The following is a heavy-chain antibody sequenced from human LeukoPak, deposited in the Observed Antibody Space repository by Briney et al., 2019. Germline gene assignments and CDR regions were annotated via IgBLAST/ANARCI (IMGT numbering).Heavy chain of an antibody. D-gene: IGHD3-10*01. Sequence: PGRSLRLSCAASGSTFSDYYMSWVRQAPGKGLEWVGFIRSRAYGATTEYAASVKGRFTISRDDSKSIAYLQMNSLKTEDTAVYYCSRADYYGSGSPISLDVWGKGTTVTVS. CDR1: GSTFSDYY. J-gene: IGHJ6*03. CDR3: SRADYYGSGSPISLDV. CDR2: IRSRAYGATT. V-gene: IGHV3-49*04.